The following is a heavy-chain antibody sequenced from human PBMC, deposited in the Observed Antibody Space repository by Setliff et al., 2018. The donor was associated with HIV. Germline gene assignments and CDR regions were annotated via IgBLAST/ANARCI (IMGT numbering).Heavy chain of an antibody. Sequence: SETLSLTCSVSGDSINSATYYRTWIRQPAGKGLDWVGHHNTKWGTNYNPSLKSRASISVDKSKNRFSLQLTQMAAADTGVYYCARSGCHGRSCYSGSVIVYWGQGTLVTVSS. J-gene: IGHJ4*02. D-gene: IGHD3-22*01. CDR3: ARSGCHGRSCYSGSVIVY. CDR1: GDSINSATYY. V-gene: IGHV4-61*09. CDR2: HNTKWGT.